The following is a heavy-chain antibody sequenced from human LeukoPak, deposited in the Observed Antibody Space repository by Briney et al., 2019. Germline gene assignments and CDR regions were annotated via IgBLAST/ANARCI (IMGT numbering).Heavy chain of an antibody. CDR1: GYTFTGYY. D-gene: IGHD6-13*01. CDR2: INPNSGGT. V-gene: IGHV1-2*02. J-gene: IGHJ4*02. Sequence: ASVKVSCKASGYTFTGYYMHWVRQAPGQGLEWMGWINPNSGGTNYAQKFQGRVTMTRDTSISTAYMELSRLRSGDTAVYYCARDPGGTAAAWVDYWGQGTLVTVSS. CDR3: ARDPGGTAAAWVDY.